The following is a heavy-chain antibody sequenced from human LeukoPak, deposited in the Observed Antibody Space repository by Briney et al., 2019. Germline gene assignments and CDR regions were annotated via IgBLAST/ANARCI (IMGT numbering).Heavy chain of an antibody. CDR2: INPNSGGT. CDR3: ARDPRPTIFGVVIPWFDP. V-gene: IGHV1-2*02. D-gene: IGHD3-3*01. Sequence: ASMKVSCKASGYTFTGYYMHWVRQAPGQGLEWMGWINPNSGGTNYAQKFQGRVTMTRDTSISTAYMELSRLRADDTAVYYCARDPRPTIFGVVIPWFDPWGQGTLVTVSS. J-gene: IGHJ5*02. CDR1: GYTFTGYY.